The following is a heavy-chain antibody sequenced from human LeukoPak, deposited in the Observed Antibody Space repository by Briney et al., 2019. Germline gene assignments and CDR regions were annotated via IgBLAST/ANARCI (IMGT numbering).Heavy chain of an antibody. V-gene: IGHV3-9*01. CDR1: GFTFNYYA. Sequence: RSLRLSCSASGFTFNYYAMHWVRQAPGKGLEWVSGISWNSDSIAYADSVKGRFTISRDNAKNSLYLHMNSLRAEDTALYYCAKDAYSGYDYSGYFDYWGQGTLVTVSS. D-gene: IGHD5-12*01. CDR3: AKDAYSGYDYSGYFDY. CDR2: ISWNSDSI. J-gene: IGHJ4*02.